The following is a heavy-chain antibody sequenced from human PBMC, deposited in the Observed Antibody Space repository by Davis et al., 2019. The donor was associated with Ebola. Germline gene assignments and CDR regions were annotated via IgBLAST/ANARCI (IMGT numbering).Heavy chain of an antibody. Sequence: PGGSLRLSCTVSGGSISSSSYYWGWIRQPPGKGLEWSGSIYYSGSTYYNPSLKSRVTISVDTSKNQFSLKLSSVTAADTAVYYCARFTRNNHNPYAFDIWGQGTMVTVSS. CDR3: ARFTRNNHNPYAFDI. CDR1: GGSISSSSYY. D-gene: IGHD1-14*01. CDR2: IYYSGST. J-gene: IGHJ3*02. V-gene: IGHV4-39*07.